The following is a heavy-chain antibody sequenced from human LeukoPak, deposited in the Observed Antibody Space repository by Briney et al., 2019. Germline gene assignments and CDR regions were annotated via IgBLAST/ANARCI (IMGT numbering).Heavy chain of an antibody. CDR2: ISGSGGST. V-gene: IGHV3-23*01. Sequence: GGSLRLSCAASGFTFSSYVMSWVRQAPGKGLEWVSAISGSGGSTYYADSVKGRFTISRDKSKNTLYLQMNSLRAEDTAVYYCAGCPDAFDIWGQGTMVTVSS. D-gene: IGHD2-15*01. CDR3: AGCPDAFDI. CDR1: GFTFSSYV. J-gene: IGHJ3*02.